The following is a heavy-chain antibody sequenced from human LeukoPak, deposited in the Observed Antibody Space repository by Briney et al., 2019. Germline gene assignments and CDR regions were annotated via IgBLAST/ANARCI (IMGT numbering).Heavy chain of an antibody. Sequence: ASVKVSCKASGYTFTSYFIHWVRQAPGHGLEWMGVINPSGGSTSYAQKFQGRVTMTRDTSTSTVYMDLRSLRSEDTAVYYCARGPAWFGESYFDYWGQGTLVTVSS. CDR2: INPSGGST. V-gene: IGHV1-46*01. CDR1: GYTFTSYF. CDR3: ARGPAWFGESYFDY. J-gene: IGHJ4*02. D-gene: IGHD3-10*01.